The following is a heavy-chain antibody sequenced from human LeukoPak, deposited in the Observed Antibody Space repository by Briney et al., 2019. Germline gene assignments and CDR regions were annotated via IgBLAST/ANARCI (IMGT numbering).Heavy chain of an antibody. CDR2: INHSGST. CDR1: GGSFSGYY. CDR3: ARPVSGSSVWYYNY. J-gene: IGHJ4*02. V-gene: IGHV4-34*01. D-gene: IGHD6-19*01. Sequence: PSETLSLTCAVYGGSFSGYYWSWIRQPPGKGLEWIGEINHSGSTNYTPSLKSRVTISVDTSKNQFSLKLSSVTAADTAVYYCARPVSGSSVWYYNYWGQGTLVTVSS.